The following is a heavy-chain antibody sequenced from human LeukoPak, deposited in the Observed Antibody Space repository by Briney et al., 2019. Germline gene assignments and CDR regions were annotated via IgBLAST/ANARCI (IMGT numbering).Heavy chain of an antibody. Sequence: GASVKVSCKSSGYTFTDHYVHWVRLAPGQGLEWIGWINPRSGDTKYAQKFQGRVSMTRDTSVTTAHMDIRRLKSDDTAIYYCAREPLIDAFALWGQGTMATVSS. J-gene: IGHJ3*01. CDR2: INPRSGDT. CDR3: AREPLIDAFAL. CDR1: GYTFTDHY. V-gene: IGHV1-2*02.